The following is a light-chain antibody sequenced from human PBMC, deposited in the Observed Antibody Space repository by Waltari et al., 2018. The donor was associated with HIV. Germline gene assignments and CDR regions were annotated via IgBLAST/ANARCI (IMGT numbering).Light chain of an antibody. CDR2: KAS. Sequence: DNQMTQPPSASSASVGARVTLTCRASRSISRWLAWYQQKPGKAPKLLIYKASNLEGGVPSRFSGSGSGTEFTLTISSLQPDDFATYYCQQYNSYLWTFGQGTKVEIK. V-gene: IGKV1-5*03. CDR3: QQYNSYLWT. CDR1: RSISRW. J-gene: IGKJ1*01.